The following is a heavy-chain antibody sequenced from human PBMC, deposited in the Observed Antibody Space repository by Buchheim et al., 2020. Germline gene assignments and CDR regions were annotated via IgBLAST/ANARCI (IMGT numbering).Heavy chain of an antibody. Sequence: EAQLVQSGAEVKKPGESLEISCKGSGYSFTSYWIGWVRQMPGKGLEWMGIINPTDSDTRYSSSFQGHVIMSVDKSITTAYLQWSSLRASDSAMYYCARQSENGLQLSDWGQGTL. CDR2: INPTDSDT. CDR1: GYSFTSYW. J-gene: IGHJ4*02. D-gene: IGHD5-18*01. V-gene: IGHV5-51*01. CDR3: ARQSENGLQLSD.